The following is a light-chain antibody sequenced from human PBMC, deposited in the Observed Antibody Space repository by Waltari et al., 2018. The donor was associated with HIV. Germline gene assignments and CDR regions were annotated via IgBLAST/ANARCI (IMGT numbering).Light chain of an antibody. Sequence: GHSSYAIAWHQQQPEKGPRYLMKLNSDGSHSKGDGIPDRFSGSSSGAERYLTISSLQSEDEADYYCQTWGTPWVFGGGTKLTVL. CDR2: LNSDGSH. CDR3: QTWGTPWV. J-gene: IGLJ3*02. V-gene: IGLV4-69*01. CDR1: GHSSYA.